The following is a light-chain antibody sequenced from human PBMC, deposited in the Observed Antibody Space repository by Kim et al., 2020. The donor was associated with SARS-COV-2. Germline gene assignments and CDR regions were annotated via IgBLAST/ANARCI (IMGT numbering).Light chain of an antibody. V-gene: IGKV3-20*01. CDR2: GAS. Sequence: EIVLTQSPGTLSLSPGERATLSCRASQSVDSTYLAWYQQKPGQTPRLLIYGASTRATGIPDRFSGSGSGADFTLTISRLEPEDFGLYYCQKYGSSPGTFGQGTKVDIK. CDR3: QKYGSSPGT. CDR1: QSVDSTY. J-gene: IGKJ1*01.